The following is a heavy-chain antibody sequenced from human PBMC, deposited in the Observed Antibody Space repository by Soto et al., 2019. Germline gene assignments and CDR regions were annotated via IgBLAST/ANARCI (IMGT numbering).Heavy chain of an antibody. Sequence: EVQLLESGGGLVQPGGSLRLSCAASGFTFSNYDMNWVRQAPGKGLEWVSFISGSSSTIYYADSVKGRFTISRDNAKNSLYLQMNSLRAEDTAVYYCARRLAYWGQGTLVTVSS. CDR1: GFTFSNYD. J-gene: IGHJ4*02. V-gene: IGHV3-48*01. CDR2: ISGSSSTI. CDR3: ARRLAY.